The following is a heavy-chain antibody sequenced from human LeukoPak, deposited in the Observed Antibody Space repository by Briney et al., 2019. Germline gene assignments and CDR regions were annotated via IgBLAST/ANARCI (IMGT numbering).Heavy chain of an antibody. CDR3: ATTKPGITGTTDAFDI. CDR1: GGTFSSYA. CDR2: INPNSGGT. V-gene: IGHV1-2*06. D-gene: IGHD1-7*01. Sequence: GASVKVSCKASGGTFSSYAISWVRQAPGQGLEWMGRINPNSGGTNYAQKFQGRVTMTRDTSISTAYMELSRLRSDDTAVYYCATTKPGITGTTDAFDIWGQGTMVTVSS. J-gene: IGHJ3*02.